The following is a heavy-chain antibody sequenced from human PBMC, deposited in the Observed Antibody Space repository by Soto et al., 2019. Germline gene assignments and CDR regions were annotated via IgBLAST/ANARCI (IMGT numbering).Heavy chain of an antibody. CDR2: IYYSGST. CDR3: ARDQKAVTSWDCDL. CDR1: GGSISSGGYY. V-gene: IGHV4-31*03. J-gene: IGHJ2*01. Sequence: QVQLQESGPGLVKPSQTLSLTCTVSGGSISSGGYYWSWIRQHPGKGLEWIGYIYYSGSTYYNPSLKTRITISLDTSTNQFALKLSSVTAADTSVYYCARDQKAVTSWDCDLWGRGTLVTVSS. D-gene: IGHD4-17*01.